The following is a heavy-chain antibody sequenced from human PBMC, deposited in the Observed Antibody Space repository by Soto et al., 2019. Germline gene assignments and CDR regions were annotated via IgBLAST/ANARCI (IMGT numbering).Heavy chain of an antibody. V-gene: IGHV4-31*03. D-gene: IGHD2-21*02. CDR1: GGSINSGGYY. Sequence: SETLSLTCTVSGGSINSGGYYWSWIRQHPGKGLEWIGYIYYSGSTYYNPSLKSRVTISVDTSKNQFSLKLSSVTAADTAVYYCAKDSRIVVVTALYDYWGQGTLVTVSS. CDR2: IYYSGST. J-gene: IGHJ4*02. CDR3: AKDSRIVVVTALYDY.